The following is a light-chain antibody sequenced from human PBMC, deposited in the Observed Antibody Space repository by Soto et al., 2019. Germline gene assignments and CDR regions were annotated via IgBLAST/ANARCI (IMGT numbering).Light chain of an antibody. J-gene: IGLJ1*01. Sequence: QSALTQPASVSGSPGQSITISCSGTSSDVGGYNYVSWYQQYPGKAPKLIIYEVTNRPSGVSNRFSGSKSGNTASLTISGLQAEDEAAYYCRSYTSSSTLYVFAAGTKVTVL. V-gene: IGLV2-14*01. CDR1: SSDVGGYNY. CDR2: EVT. CDR3: RSYTSSSTLYV.